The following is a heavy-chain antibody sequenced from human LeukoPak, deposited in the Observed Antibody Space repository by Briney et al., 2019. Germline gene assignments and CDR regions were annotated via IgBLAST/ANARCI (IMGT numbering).Heavy chain of an antibody. V-gene: IGHV1-2*02. Sequence: GASVKVSCKASGYTFIGYYMHWVRQAPGQGLEWMGWINPNSGGTNYAQKLQGRVTMTTDTSTSTAYMELRSLRSDDTAMYYCARDSLNGVETMIVVVHRAFDIWGQGTMVTVSS. CDR2: INPNSGGT. CDR1: GYTFIGYY. J-gene: IGHJ3*02. CDR3: ARDSLNGVETMIVVVHRAFDI. D-gene: IGHD3-22*01.